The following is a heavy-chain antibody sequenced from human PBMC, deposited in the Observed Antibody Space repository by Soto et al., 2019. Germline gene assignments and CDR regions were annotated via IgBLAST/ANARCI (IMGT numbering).Heavy chain of an antibody. D-gene: IGHD6-19*01. V-gene: IGHV3-30*18. CDR1: GFTFSDYA. CDR3: AKGGRQWLVTSDFNY. CDR2: VSHDGRNT. Sequence: VQLGESGGGVVQPGRSLRLSCAAAGFTFSDYAMHWVRQAPDKGLEWVAVVSHDGRNTHYADSVKGRFTISRDSSKNTVSLEMTSLRAEDTAVYYCAKGGRQWLVTSDFNYWGQGALVTVSP. J-gene: IGHJ4*02.